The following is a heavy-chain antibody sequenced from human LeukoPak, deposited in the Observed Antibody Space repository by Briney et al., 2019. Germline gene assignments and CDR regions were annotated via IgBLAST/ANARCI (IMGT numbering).Heavy chain of an antibody. V-gene: IGHV4-34*01. CDR3: ARKKVVVYAFVI. J-gene: IGHJ3*02. CDR1: GGSFSGYY. D-gene: IGHD2-15*01. CDR2: INHSGST. Sequence: SETLSLTCAVYGGSFSGYYWSWIRQPPGKGLEWIGEINHSGSTNYNPSLKSRATISVDTSKNQFSLKLSSVTAADTAVYYCARKKVVVYAFVIWGQGTMVTVSS.